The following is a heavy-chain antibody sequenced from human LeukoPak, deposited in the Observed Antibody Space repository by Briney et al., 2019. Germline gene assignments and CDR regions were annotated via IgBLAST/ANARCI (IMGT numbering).Heavy chain of an antibody. J-gene: IGHJ3*02. CDR3: ARDHSGNKYGAFDI. CDR1: GDSISSYH. D-gene: IGHD1-26*01. CDR2: IYYTGST. V-gene: IGHV4-59*01. Sequence: PSETLSITCTVSGDSISSYHWNWIRQPPGKELEWIGYIYYTGSTNYNPSLKSRVSISVDTSQNQFSLKLMSVTAADTAVYYCARDHSGNKYGAFDIWGQGTAVTVSS.